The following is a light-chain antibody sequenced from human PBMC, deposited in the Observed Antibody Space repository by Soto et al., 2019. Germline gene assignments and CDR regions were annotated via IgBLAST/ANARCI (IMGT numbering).Light chain of an antibody. J-gene: IGKJ4*01. V-gene: IGKV3-15*01. CDR1: QSVSSN. Sequence: EIVMTQSPATLSVSPGERATLSCRASQSVSSNLAWYHHKPGQAPSLLIYVASTRDTGIPARFIGSGSGTEFTLTISSLQSEDFAVYYCPQYNNWPRITFGGGTKVEIK. CDR2: VAS. CDR3: PQYNNWPRIT.